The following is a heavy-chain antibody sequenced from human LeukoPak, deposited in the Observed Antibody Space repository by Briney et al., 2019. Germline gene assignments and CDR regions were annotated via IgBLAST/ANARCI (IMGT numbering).Heavy chain of an antibody. CDR2: IRYDGSNK. CDR1: GFTFSSYG. D-gene: IGHD2-21*02. V-gene: IGHV3-30*02. CDR3: AKDREVLAYCGGDCFQSGVDY. J-gene: IGHJ4*02. Sequence: PGGSLRLSCAASGFTFSSYGMHWVRQAPGKGLERVAFIRYDGSNKYYADSVKGRFTISRDNSKNTLYLQMNSLRAEDTAVYYCAKDREVLAYCGGDCFQSGVDYWGQGTLVTVSS.